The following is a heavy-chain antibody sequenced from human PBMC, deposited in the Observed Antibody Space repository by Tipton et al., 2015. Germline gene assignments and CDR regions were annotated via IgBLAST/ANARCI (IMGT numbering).Heavy chain of an antibody. D-gene: IGHD4-17*01. CDR3: AREGGAAAFDF. V-gene: IGHV4-30-2*01. Sequence: GLVKPSETLSLTCAVSGDPLSRGAYSWHWIRQPPGKGLQWIGYIYHTGSANYNPSLAGRVTMSVDTSNNHFSLKLTSVTAADTAVYYCAREGGAAAFDFWGQGTLVTVSS. CDR2: IYHTGSA. J-gene: IGHJ4*02. CDR1: GDPLSRGAYS.